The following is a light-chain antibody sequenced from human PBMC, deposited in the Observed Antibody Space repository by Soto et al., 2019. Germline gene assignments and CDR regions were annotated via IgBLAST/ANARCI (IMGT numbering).Light chain of an antibody. CDR2: YVD. CDR3: CSYADGSIYF. Sequence: QSVLTQPASVSGSPGQSITISCTGTSRDVGAYGYVSWYLQYPDKAPQLLIYYVDHRPSGVSSRFSGSKSGNTASLTISGLQAEDEGDYYCCSYADGSIYFFGTGTKV. CDR1: SRDVGAYGY. V-gene: IGLV2-14*03. J-gene: IGLJ1*01.